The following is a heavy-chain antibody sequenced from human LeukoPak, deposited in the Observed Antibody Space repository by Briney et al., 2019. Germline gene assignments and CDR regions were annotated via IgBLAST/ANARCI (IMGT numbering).Heavy chain of an antibody. Sequence: SETLSLTCTVSGGSSSSGDYYWSWIRQPPGKGLEWIGYIYYSGSTYYNPSLKSRVTISVDTSKNQFSLKLSSVTAADTAVYYCARPGYSSGWYDWYFDLWGRGTLVTVSS. D-gene: IGHD6-19*01. V-gene: IGHV4-30-4*01. J-gene: IGHJ2*01. CDR3: ARPGYSSGWYDWYFDL. CDR2: IYYSGST. CDR1: GGSSSSGDYY.